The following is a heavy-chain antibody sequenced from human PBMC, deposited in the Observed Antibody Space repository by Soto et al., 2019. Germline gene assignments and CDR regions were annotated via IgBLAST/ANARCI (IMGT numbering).Heavy chain of an antibody. CDR3: ARGGDKGSSWYEDFDY. CDR1: GFTFSSFA. J-gene: IGHJ4*02. V-gene: IGHV3-23*01. D-gene: IGHD6-13*01. CDR2: VTGDGGRV. Sequence: GGSLRLSCAASGFTFSSFAVSWVRQAPGKGLEWISVVTGDGGRVWYADSVKGRFTISRGNSKNTVYLQMNSLRAEDMAVYYCARGGDKGSSWYEDFDYWGQGTLVTVSS.